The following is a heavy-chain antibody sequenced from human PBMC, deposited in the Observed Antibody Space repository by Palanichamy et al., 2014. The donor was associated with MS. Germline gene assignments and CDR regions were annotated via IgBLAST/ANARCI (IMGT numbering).Heavy chain of an antibody. CDR3: ARQKWGSSRDGEPSDI. Sequence: DVQLVESGGGLVQPGGSLRLSCAGSGFTFSNYELNWVRQAPGKGLEWVSYTSSSGTTTYYADSVKDRFAISRDNAHNSVYLQMNALRAEDTALYYCARQKWGSSRDGEPSDIWGQGTMVTVSS. V-gene: IGHV3-48*03. CDR1: GFTFSNYE. D-gene: IGHD6-13*01. CDR2: TSSSGTTT. J-gene: IGHJ3*02.